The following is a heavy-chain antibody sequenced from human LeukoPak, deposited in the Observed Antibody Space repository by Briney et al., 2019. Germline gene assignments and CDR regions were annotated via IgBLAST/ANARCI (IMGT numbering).Heavy chain of an antibody. CDR3: ARRYYDYVWGGYRGMYYFDY. V-gene: IGHV5-51*01. D-gene: IGHD3-16*02. J-gene: IGHJ4*02. CDR2: IYPGDSDT. CDR1: GYSFTSYW. Sequence: GESLKISCKGSGYSFTSYWIGWVRQMPGKGLEWMGIIYPGDSDTRYSPSFQGQVTISADKSISTAYLQWSSLKASDTAMYYCARRYYDYVWGGYRGMYYFDYWGQGTLVTVSS.